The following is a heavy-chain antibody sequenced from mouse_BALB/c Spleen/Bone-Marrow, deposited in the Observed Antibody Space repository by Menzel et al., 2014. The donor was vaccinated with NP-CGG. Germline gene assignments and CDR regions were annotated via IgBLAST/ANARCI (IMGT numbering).Heavy chain of an antibody. CDR3: SRFLRVFDY. Sequence: EVKLVESGGGLVQPGGSMKLSCVASGFTFSNYWMNWVRQSPEKGLEWVAEIRLKSNNYASHYAETVKGRFTISRDDSKSSVYLQRNNLRPEDTGIYYCSRFLRVFDYWGQGTTLTVSS. V-gene: IGHV6-6*02. J-gene: IGHJ2*01. D-gene: IGHD1-1*01. CDR1: GFTFSNYW. CDR2: IRLKSNNYAS.